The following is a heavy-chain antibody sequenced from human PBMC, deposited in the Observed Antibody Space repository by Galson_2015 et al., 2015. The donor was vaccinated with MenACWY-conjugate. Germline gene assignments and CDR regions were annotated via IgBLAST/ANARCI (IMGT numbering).Heavy chain of an antibody. J-gene: IGHJ5*02. Sequence: LRLSCAASGFTFSSYSMNWVRQAPGKGLEWVSSISSSSSYIYYADSVKGRFTISRDNSKNTLYLQMNSLRAEDTAVYYCARGFYSSSWAYNWFDPWGQGTLVTVSS. CDR2: ISSSSSYI. CDR1: GFTFSSYS. CDR3: ARGFYSSSWAYNWFDP. V-gene: IGHV3-21*01. D-gene: IGHD6-13*01.